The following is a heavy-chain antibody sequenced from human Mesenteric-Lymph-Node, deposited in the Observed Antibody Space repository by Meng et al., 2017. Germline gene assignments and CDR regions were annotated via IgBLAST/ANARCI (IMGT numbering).Heavy chain of an antibody. CDR2: IYPGDSDT. D-gene: IGHD2-15*01. CDR1: GYSFTNYW. J-gene: IGHJ5*02. Sequence: GESLKISCKGSGYSFTNYWIGWVRQMPGKGLEWMGIIYPGDSDTRYSPSFQGQVTISADKSISTAYLQWSSLRASDTAMYYCVKGGRVVASTFDPWGPGTLVTVSS. CDR3: VKGGRVVASTFDP. V-gene: IGHV5-51*01.